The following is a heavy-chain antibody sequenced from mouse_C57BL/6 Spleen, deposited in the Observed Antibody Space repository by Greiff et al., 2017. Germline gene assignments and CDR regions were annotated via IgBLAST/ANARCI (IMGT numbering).Heavy chain of an antibody. CDR1: GYTFTDYY. Sequence: LVKPGASVKISCKASGYTFTDYYINWVKQRPGQGLEWIGWIYPGSGNTMYNEKFKGKATLTVDTSSSTAYMQLSSLTSEDTSVYFYSRANYYGSSYGYFDVWGTGTTVTVSS. J-gene: IGHJ1*03. D-gene: IGHD1-1*01. V-gene: IGHV1-84*01. CDR2: IYPGSGNT. CDR3: SRANYYGSSYGYFDV.